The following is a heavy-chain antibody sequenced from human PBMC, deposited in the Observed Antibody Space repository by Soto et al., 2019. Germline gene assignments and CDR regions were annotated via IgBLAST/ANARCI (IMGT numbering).Heavy chain of an antibody. V-gene: IGHV3-23*01. Sequence: AFRIPCAASGFTFSSYAMSWVRQAPVTGLERVSAISGSGGSTYYADSVKGRFTISRDNSRNTPYLQMNSLRAEDTAVYDCAKDFSQPWFDPWGQGTLVTVSS. D-gene: IGHD2-2*01. CDR2: ISGSGGST. CDR3: AKDFSQPWFDP. CDR1: GFTFSSYA. J-gene: IGHJ5*02.